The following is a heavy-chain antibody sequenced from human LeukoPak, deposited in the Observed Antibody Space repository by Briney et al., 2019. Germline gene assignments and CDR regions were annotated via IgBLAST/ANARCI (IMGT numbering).Heavy chain of an antibody. V-gene: IGHV1-58*01. CDR3: AADRSYYYDSSGYSY. CDR1: GFTFTNSA. CDR2: IVVGSGNT. Sequence: GASVKVSCKASGFTFTNSAVQWVRQARGQRLEWIGWIVVGSGNTNYAQKFQERVTITRDMSTSTAYMELSSLRSEDTAVYYCAADRSYYYDSSGYSYWGQGTLVTVSS. D-gene: IGHD3-22*01. J-gene: IGHJ4*02.